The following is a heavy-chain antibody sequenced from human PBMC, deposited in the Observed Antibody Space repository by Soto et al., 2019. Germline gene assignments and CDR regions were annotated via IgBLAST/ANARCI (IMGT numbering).Heavy chain of an antibody. CDR2: ISTYNGDT. V-gene: IGHV1-18*01. CDR1: GYTFTSSG. J-gene: IGHJ6*03. Sequence: ASVKVSCKASGYTFTSSGISWLRQAPGQGLEWMGWISTYNGDTNDAPKFQDRVTMTIDRSTSTAYMELRSLRSDDAAVYYCARAGAAPYYDNYMDVWGDGPRVTVSS. CDR3: ARAGAAPYYDNYMDV. D-gene: IGHD2-15*01.